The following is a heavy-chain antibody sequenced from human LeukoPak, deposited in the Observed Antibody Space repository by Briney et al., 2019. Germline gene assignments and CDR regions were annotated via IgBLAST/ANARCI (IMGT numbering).Heavy chain of an antibody. CDR3: ARVTSFDY. CDR2: IYYSGSP. V-gene: IGHV4-39*01. D-gene: IGHD5-18*01. CDR1: GGSISSSSYY. Sequence: SETLSLTCTVSGGSISSSSYYWGWIRQPPGKGLEWIRSIYYSGSPYYNPSLKSRVTISVDTSKNQFSLKLSSVTAADTAVYYCARVTSFDYWGQGTLVTVSS. J-gene: IGHJ4*02.